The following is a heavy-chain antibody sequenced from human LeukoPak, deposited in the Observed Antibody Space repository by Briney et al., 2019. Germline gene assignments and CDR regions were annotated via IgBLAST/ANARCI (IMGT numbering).Heavy chain of an antibody. Sequence: PGGSLRLSCAASGFTFSDHYMDWVRQAAGKGLEWVGRSRNKDHRFSTEYAASVNGRFSISRDESKNSLFLQMNSLKIEDTAMYYCVRGHNSFDSWGQGTLVTVSS. V-gene: IGHV3-72*01. D-gene: IGHD5-24*01. CDR1: GFTFSDHY. CDR2: SRNKDHRFST. J-gene: IGHJ4*02. CDR3: VRGHNSFDS.